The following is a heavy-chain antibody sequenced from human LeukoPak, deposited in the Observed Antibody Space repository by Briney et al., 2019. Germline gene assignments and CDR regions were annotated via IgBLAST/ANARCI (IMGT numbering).Heavy chain of an antibody. CDR3: ARGRGDCSGGSCYPYYYYYMDV. CDR2: INDSGTI. J-gene: IGHJ6*03. CDR1: GGSFSNYY. V-gene: IGHV4-34*01. D-gene: IGHD2-15*01. Sequence: SETLSLTCAVYGGSFSNYYWSWIRQSPGKGLEWIGEINDSGTINYNPSLMSRVTISVDKSKNQFSLKLSSVTAADTAVYYCARGRGDCSGGSCYPYYYYYMDVWGKGTTVTVSS.